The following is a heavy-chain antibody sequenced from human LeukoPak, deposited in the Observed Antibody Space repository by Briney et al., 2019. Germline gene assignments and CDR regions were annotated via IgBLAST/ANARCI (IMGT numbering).Heavy chain of an antibody. D-gene: IGHD6-19*01. CDR3: VRRRYSSGWHLDY. CDR2: ISAYNGDT. Sequence: ASVKVSCRASGYTFPNYGVTWVRQAPGQGLEWMGWISAYNGDTNYAQKFQGRVTMSTDTSTSTAYMELRSLRSDDTAMYYCVRRRYSSGWHLDYWGQGTLVTVSS. V-gene: IGHV1-18*01. CDR1: GYTFPNYG. J-gene: IGHJ4*02.